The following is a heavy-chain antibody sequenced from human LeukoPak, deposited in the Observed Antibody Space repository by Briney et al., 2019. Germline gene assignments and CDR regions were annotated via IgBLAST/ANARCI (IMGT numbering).Heavy chain of an antibody. CDR2: ISSSGSTI. Sequence: PGGSLRLSFAASGFTFSSYEMNWVRQAPGKGLEWVSYISSSGSTIYYADSVKGRFTISRDNAKNSLYLQMNSLRAEDTAVYYCARDLNWSPLDYWGQGTLVTVSS. CDR1: GFTFSSYE. D-gene: IGHD1-1*01. J-gene: IGHJ4*02. V-gene: IGHV3-48*03. CDR3: ARDLNWSPLDY.